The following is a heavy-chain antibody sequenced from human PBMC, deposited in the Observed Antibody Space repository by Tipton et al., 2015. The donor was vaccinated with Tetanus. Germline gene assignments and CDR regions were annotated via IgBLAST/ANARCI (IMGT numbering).Heavy chain of an antibody. CDR1: GDSVRSGDYQ. J-gene: IGHJ5*02. Sequence: TLSLTCTVSGDSVRSGDYQWNWIRQSPGKGLEWLAYISNSGRTNSNYDLKSRISISRDTSKNQFSLSLTSVTAADTAVYYCAILSKHWLAPRGAPWGQGILVTVSS. CDR3: AILSKHWLAPRGAP. V-gene: IGHV4-61*08. D-gene: IGHD6-19*01. CDR2: ISNSGRT.